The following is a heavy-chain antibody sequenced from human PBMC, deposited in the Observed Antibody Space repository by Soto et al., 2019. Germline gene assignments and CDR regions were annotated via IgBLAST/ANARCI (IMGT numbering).Heavy chain of an antibody. CDR2: IIPICGTA. V-gene: IGHV1-69*13. Sequence: SVKVCCNASEGTFSSFAISWMRQAPGQGLEWVGGIIPICGTANYAQKYQGRVTITADESTSTAYMELSSLRSEDTALYYCARCYDYGWGIVWLHDYWGQGTLVTVSS. CDR3: ARCYDYGWGIVWLHDY. CDR1: EGTFSSFA. J-gene: IGHJ4*02. D-gene: IGHD3-10*01.